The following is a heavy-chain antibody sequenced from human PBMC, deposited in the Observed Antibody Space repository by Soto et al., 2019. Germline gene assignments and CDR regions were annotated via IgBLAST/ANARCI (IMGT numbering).Heavy chain of an antibody. D-gene: IGHD2-15*01. Sequence: GALRLSCAASGLPISNAWMNWVRQAPGKGLEWAGRIKTKTEGGPTDYAAAVKGRFTVSRDDSKNTLYLQMNSLKTEDTAVYYCTTGSVEGVWGQGTTVTVSS. CDR1: GLPISNAW. J-gene: IGHJ6*02. CDR3: TTGSVEGV. V-gene: IGHV3-15*07. CDR2: IKTKTEGGPT.